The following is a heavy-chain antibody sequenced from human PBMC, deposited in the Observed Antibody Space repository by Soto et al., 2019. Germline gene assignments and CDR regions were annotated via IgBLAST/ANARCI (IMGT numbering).Heavy chain of an antibody. V-gene: IGHV1-69*01. CDR3: ARGSRRPYYYDSSGLGGWFDP. CDR2: IIPIFGTA. J-gene: IGHJ5*02. Sequence: QVPLVQSGAEVKKLGSSVKVSCKASGGTFSSYAISWVRQAPGQGLEWMGGIIPIFGTANYAQKFQGRVTITADESTSTAYMELSSLRSEDTAVYYCARGSRRPYYYDSSGLGGWFDPWGQGTLVTVSS. CDR1: GGTFSSYA. D-gene: IGHD3-22*01.